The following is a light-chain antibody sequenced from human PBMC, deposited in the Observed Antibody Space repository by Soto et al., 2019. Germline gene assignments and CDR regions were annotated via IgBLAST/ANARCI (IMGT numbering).Light chain of an antibody. CDR1: SSDVGGYNY. V-gene: IGLV2-14*01. CDR3: SSYTSSSTSVYV. Sequence: QSALTQPASVSGSPGQSITISCTGTSSDVGGYNYVSWYQQHPGKAPKLMIYEVSNRPSGVSNRFSGSKSGNTASLTISGLQAADEADYYCSSYTSSSTSVYVFGTGTNVTVL. CDR2: EVS. J-gene: IGLJ1*01.